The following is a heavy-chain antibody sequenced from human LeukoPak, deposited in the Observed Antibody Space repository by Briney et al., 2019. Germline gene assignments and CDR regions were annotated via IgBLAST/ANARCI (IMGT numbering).Heavy chain of an antibody. CDR1: GFTFSHYT. J-gene: IGHJ6*02. CDR3: AKTISSWYHYYYYGMDV. CDR2: ISGGSTYI. Sequence: PGGSLRLSCAASGFTFSHYTMNWIRQAPGKGLEWVASISGGSTYIFYSPSVGGRVYPGSRGGRRFTVSRDDAKNTLFLQMNSLRAEDTAVYYCAKTISSWYHYYYYGMDVWGQGTTVTVSS. V-gene: IGHV3-21*04. D-gene: IGHD6-13*01.